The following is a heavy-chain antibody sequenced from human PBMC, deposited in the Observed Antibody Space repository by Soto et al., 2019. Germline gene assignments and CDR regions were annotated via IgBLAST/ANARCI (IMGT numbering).Heavy chain of an antibody. V-gene: IGHV1-18*01. CDR3: ARVAGDGYSYFDY. CDR1: GYTYTSNG. J-gene: IGHJ4*02. CDR2: ISAYNGNT. D-gene: IGHD4-4*01. Sequence: GTSVKVTCKDSGYTYTSNGSSWVRQAPGQGLEWMGWISAYNGNTNYAQKLQGRVTMTTDTSTSTAYMELRSLRSDDTAVYYCARVAGDGYSYFDYWGQGTLVTVSS.